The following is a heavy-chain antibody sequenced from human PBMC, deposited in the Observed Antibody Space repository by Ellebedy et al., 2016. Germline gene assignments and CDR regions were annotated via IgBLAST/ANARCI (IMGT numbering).Heavy chain of an antibody. D-gene: IGHD1-26*01. J-gene: IGHJ4*02. CDR2: ISYDGRN. Sequence: SETLSLTCAVYGGSFSGYYWNWIRQYPGEGLEWIGDISYDGRNNYKPSLKSRVTISMDTSNNRFSLRLTSMTAADTAVYYCARGEVGAIDYWGQGTLVTVSS. CDR3: ARGEVGAIDY. V-gene: IGHV4-34*01. CDR1: GGSFSGYY.